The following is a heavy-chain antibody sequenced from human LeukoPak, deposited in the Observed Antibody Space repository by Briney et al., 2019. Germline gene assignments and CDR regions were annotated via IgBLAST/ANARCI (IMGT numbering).Heavy chain of an antibody. CDR3: ARDFWGAYRVDYFYY. D-gene: IGHD3-3*01. J-gene: IGHJ4*02. CDR1: GFTFSNYW. CDR2: IKQDGSET. Sequence: PGGSLRLSCAASGFTFSNYWMSWVRRAPGKGLEWVANIKQDGSETYYVDSVRGRFTISRDNAKKSMYLQMNSLRAEETAVYYCARDFWGAYRVDYFYYWGQGTLVAVSS. V-gene: IGHV3-7*01.